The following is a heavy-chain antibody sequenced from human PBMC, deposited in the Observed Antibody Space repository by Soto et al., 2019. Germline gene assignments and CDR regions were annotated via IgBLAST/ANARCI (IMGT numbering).Heavy chain of an antibody. V-gene: IGHV1-69*08. J-gene: IGHJ4*02. D-gene: IGHD3-10*01. CDR1: GGTFSSYT. CDR3: ARDGGDDDY. CDR2: MIPILGIA. Sequence: QVQLVQSGAEVKKPGSSVKVSYKASGGTFSSYTVSWVRQAPGQGLEWMGRMIPILGIANYAQKFQGRVTITVDKSTSTAYMELSSLRSEDTAVYYCARDGGDDDYWGQGTLVTVSS.